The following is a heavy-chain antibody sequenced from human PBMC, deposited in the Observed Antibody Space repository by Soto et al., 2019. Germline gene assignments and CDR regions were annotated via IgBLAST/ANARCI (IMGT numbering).Heavy chain of an antibody. D-gene: IGHD5-18*01. V-gene: IGHV3-23*01. J-gene: IGHJ4*02. Sequence: GGSLRLSCAASGFTFSSYAMSWVRQAPGKGLEWVSAISGSGGSTYYADSVKGRFTISRDNSKNTLYLQMNSLRAEDTAVYYCAKPRRDTAMVIEFSGDYWGQGTLVTVSS. CDR3: AKPRRDTAMVIEFSGDY. CDR2: ISGSGGST. CDR1: GFTFSSYA.